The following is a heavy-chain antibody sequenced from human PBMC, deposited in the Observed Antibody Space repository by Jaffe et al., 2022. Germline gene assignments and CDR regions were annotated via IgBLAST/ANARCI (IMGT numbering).Heavy chain of an antibody. V-gene: IGHV4-4*02. CDR2: IYHSGST. Sequence: QVQLQESGPGLVKPSGTLSLTCAVSGGSISSSNWWSWVRQPPGKGLEWIGEIYHSGSTNYNPSLKSRVTISVDKSKNQFSLKLSSVTAADTAVYYCARDHIVVVPAAKSSLWHPHIRANWFDPWGQGTLVTVSS. D-gene: IGHD2-2*01. J-gene: IGHJ5*02. CDR1: GGSISSSNW. CDR3: ARDHIVVVPAAKSSLWHPHIRANWFDP.